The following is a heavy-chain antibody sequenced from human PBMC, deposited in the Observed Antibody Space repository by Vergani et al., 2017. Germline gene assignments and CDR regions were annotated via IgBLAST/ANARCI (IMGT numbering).Heavy chain of an antibody. CDR2: ISASDGNT. Sequence: EVQLLESGGGLVQPGGSLRLSCAASGFTFSTYAMTWVRQAPGKGLEWVSSISASDGNTYYADSVKGRVTISRDKSKNTLYLQMNSLRAEDTAVYYCARVGRSAVAGTFGAFDIWGQGTMVAVSS. CDR3: ARVGRSAVAGTFGAFDI. V-gene: IGHV3-23*01. D-gene: IGHD6-19*01. CDR1: GFTFSTYA. J-gene: IGHJ3*02.